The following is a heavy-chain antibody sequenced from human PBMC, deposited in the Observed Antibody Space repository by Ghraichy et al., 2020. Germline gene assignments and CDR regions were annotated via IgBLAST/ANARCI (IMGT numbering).Heavy chain of an antibody. CDR2: ISTAGYTK. CDR3: ARSHIYDSGGFCVSYGMAV. D-gene: IGHD3-22*01. V-gene: IGHV3-11*01. J-gene: IGHJ6*02. CDR1: GFTFNEYY. Sequence: GGSLRLSCAASGFTFNEYYMSWIRQVPGKGLEWVAYISTAGYTKYSGDSVKGRFTVSRDNGKNSQYLHMSSLRVEDTAVYYCARSHIYDSGGFCVSYGMAVWGQG.